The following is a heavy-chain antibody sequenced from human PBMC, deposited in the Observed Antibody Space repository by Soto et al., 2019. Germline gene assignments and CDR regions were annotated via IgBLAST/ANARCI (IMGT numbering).Heavy chain of an antibody. CDR1: GFTFNHYA. D-gene: IGHD2-15*01. J-gene: IGHJ4*02. CDR3: AKDYTVAANPSSVILFDY. CDR2: IIANGGT. V-gene: IGHV3-23*01. Sequence: EVQVLESGGGLVQRGGSLRLSCAASGFTFNHYAMSWVRQAPGKGLEWVSIIIANGGTFYADSMKGRFTISRDNSKNTVYLQMSSLRVEDTAIYYCAKDYTVAANPSSVILFDYWGQGALVTVSS.